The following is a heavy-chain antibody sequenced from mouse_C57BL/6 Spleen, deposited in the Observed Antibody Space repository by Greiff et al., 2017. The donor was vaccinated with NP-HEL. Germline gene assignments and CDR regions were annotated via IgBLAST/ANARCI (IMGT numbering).Heavy chain of an antibody. Sequence: QVQLKESGPELVKPGASVKISCKASGYAFSSSWMNWVKQRPGKGLEWIGRIYPGDGDTNYNGKFKGKATLTADKSSSTAYMQLSSLTSEDSAVYFCAREGLSNSFDYWGQGTTLTVSS. J-gene: IGHJ2*01. CDR3: AREGLSNSFDY. V-gene: IGHV1-82*01. CDR1: GYAFSSSW. D-gene: IGHD2-5*01. CDR2: IYPGDGDT.